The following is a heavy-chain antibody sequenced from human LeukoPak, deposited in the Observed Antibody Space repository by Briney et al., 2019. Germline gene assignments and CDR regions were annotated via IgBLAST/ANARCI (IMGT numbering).Heavy chain of an antibody. Sequence: PGGSLRLSCAASGFTFSDYYMSWIRQAPGKGLEWVSYIDISGTTIYYTHSVKGRFTISRDNAKNSLHLQMISLRAEDTAFYYCARRKHSSGWSPNEYYFDYWGQGTLVTVSS. D-gene: IGHD6-13*01. CDR3: ARRKHSSGWSPNEYYFDY. CDR2: IDISGTTI. CDR1: GFTFSDYY. V-gene: IGHV3-11*01. J-gene: IGHJ4*02.